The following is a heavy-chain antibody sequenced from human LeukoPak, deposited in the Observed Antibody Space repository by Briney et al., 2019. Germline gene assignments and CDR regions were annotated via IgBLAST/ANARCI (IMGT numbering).Heavy chain of an antibody. D-gene: IGHD6-6*01. J-gene: IGHJ4*02. V-gene: IGHV3-23*01. Sequence: PGGSLRLSCEASGFTFSRYWMSWVRQAPGKGLEWVSAISGGDHSTYYADSVKGRFTISRNNSEKSLYLQMNSLRDEDTAIYYCAKMTFAARPYFDDWGQGTLVTVSS. CDR3: AKMTFAARPYFDD. CDR1: GFTFSRYW. CDR2: ISGGDHST.